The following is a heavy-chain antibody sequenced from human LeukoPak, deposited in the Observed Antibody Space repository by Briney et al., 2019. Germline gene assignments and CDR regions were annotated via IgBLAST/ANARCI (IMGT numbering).Heavy chain of an antibody. CDR1: GGSISNSSHY. J-gene: IGHJ4*02. D-gene: IGHD3-22*01. CDR2: IYYSGIT. V-gene: IGHV4-39*07. Sequence: SETLSLTCTVSGGSISNSSHYWGWIRQPPGKGLEWIGTIYYSGITYYNPSLKSRVTISIDTSKNQFSLKLSSVTAADTAVYYCASDSYYYDSFWDWGQGTLVTVSS. CDR3: ASDSYYYDSFWD.